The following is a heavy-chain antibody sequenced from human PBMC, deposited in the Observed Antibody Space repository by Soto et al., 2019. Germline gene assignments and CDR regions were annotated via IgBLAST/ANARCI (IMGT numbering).Heavy chain of an antibody. V-gene: IGHV3-48*02. Sequence: LSCAASGFTFSSYSMNWVRQAPGKGLEWVSYISSSSSTIYYADSVKGRFTISRDNAKSSLYLQMNSLRDEDTAVYYCARDLTIFGVTYYYYYYGMDVWGQGTTVTVSS. D-gene: IGHD3-3*01. CDR1: GFTFSSYS. CDR2: ISSSSSTI. CDR3: ARDLTIFGVTYYYYYYGMDV. J-gene: IGHJ6*02.